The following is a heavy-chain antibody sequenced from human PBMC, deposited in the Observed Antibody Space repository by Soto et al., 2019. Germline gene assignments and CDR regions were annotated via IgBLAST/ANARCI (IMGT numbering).Heavy chain of an antibody. D-gene: IGHD3-10*01. V-gene: IGHV1-3*01. J-gene: IGHJ4*02. CDR1: GFTFVMYA. CDR3: ARAGWFAEGYFDF. CDR2: INAGNGHT. Sequence: QVQLVPSGAEVQKPGASVQVSCKASGFTFVMYAIHWVRQAPGQGLAWMAWINAGNGHTTYSQKFQGRVTITRDTSASTVYMELRSLRFEDTATYYCARAGWFAEGYFDFWGQGTPVTVSS.